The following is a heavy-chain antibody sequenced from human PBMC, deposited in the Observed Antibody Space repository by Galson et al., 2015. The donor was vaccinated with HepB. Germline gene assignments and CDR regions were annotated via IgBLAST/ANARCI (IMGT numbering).Heavy chain of an antibody. CDR1: GYTFTSYG. V-gene: IGHV1-18*01. D-gene: IGHD6-13*01. J-gene: IGHJ4*02. CDR2: ISASNGDT. Sequence: SVKVSCKASGYTFTSYGISWVRQAPGQGLEWMGWISASNGDTHYAQKLQGRVTMTTDTSTSTAYMELRSLRSDDTAVYYCARDLGGLAAAAPTYYFDYWGQGTLVTVSS. CDR3: ARDLGGLAAAAPTYYFDY.